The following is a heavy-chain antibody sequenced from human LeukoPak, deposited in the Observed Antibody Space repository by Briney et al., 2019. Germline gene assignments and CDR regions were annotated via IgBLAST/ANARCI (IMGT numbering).Heavy chain of an antibody. CDR1: GYTFTSYD. Sequence: GASVKVSCKASGYTFTSYDINWVRQATGQGLEWMGWMNPNSGNRGYAQKFQGRVTITRNTSISTAYMELSSLRSEDTAVYYCARGLLRTKWLLCYWGQGTLVTVSS. CDR2: MNPNSGNR. D-gene: IGHD3-22*01. V-gene: IGHV1-8*03. J-gene: IGHJ4*02. CDR3: ARGLLRTKWLLCY.